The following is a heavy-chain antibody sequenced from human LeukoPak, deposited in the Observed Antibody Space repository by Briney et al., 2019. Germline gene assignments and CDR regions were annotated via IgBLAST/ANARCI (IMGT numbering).Heavy chain of an antibody. Sequence: SVKVSFKASGGSFSSYAISWVRQSPGQGLEWMGGIIPIFGTANYAQKFQGRVTITADESTSTAYMELSSLRSEDTAVYYCARDRSYSSGWYYWGQGTLVTVSS. CDR3: ARDRSYSSGWYY. CDR1: GGSFSSYA. V-gene: IGHV1-69*13. CDR2: IIPIFGTA. D-gene: IGHD6-19*01. J-gene: IGHJ4*02.